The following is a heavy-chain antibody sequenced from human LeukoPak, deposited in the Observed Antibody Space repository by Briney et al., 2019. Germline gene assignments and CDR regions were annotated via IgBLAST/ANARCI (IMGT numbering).Heavy chain of an antibody. J-gene: IGHJ5*02. V-gene: IGHV1-18*01. Sequence: ASVKVSCKASGYTFTSYGISWVRQAPGQGLEWMGWISAYNGNTNYAQKLQGRFTMTTDTSTSTAYMELRSLRSDDTAVYYCARGNLYYYDSSGYHNWFDRWGQGTLVTVSS. D-gene: IGHD3-22*01. CDR2: ISAYNGNT. CDR1: GYTFTSYG. CDR3: ARGNLYYYDSSGYHNWFDR.